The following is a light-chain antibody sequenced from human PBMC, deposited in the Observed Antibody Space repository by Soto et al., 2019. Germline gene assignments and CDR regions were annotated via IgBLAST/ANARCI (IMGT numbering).Light chain of an antibody. CDR2: EVS. Sequence: QSALTQPASASGSPGQSITISCTGTSSAVGGYNYVSWYQLHPGKAPKLMLYEVSYRPSGVSSRFSGSKSANTASLTISGLQAEHEADYYCSSYASSTAYVFGTGTKVTVL. V-gene: IGLV2-14*01. CDR3: SSYASSTAYV. CDR1: SSAVGGYNY. J-gene: IGLJ1*01.